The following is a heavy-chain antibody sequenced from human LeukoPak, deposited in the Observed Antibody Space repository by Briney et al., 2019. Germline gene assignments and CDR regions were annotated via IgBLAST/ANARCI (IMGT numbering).Heavy chain of an antibody. CDR1: GGSISSNTYY. Sequence: PSETLSLTCTVSGGSISSNTYYWGWIRQPPGKGLEWIGTIYYSGNTYYNPSLKSRVTISVDTSKNQFSLKLSSVTAADTAVYYCARVDHHGDYYNWFDPWGQGTLVTVSS. J-gene: IGHJ5*02. V-gene: IGHV4-39*07. CDR3: ARVDHHGDYYNWFDP. D-gene: IGHD4-17*01. CDR2: IYYSGNT.